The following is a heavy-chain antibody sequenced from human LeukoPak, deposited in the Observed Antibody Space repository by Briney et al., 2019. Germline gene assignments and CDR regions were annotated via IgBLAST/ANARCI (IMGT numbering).Heavy chain of an antibody. CDR2: FDHTGTT. J-gene: IGHJ4*02. CDR1: GGSISSSDYY. V-gene: IGHV4-39*01. CDR3: ARWVDLTVY. D-gene: IGHD3-9*01. Sequence: SETLSLTCTVSGGSISSSDYYWGWIRQPPGKGLEWIGSFDHTGTTYYNPSLKSRVTTSVDTSNNQFSLRLGSVTAADTAVYYCARWVDLTVYWGQGTLVTVSS.